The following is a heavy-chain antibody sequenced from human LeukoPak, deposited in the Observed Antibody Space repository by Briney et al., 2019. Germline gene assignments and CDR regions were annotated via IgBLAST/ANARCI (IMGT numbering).Heavy chain of an antibody. CDR2: ISWDSRSA. CDR3: ARDSQDCSASTCYFAY. D-gene: IGHD2-15*01. CDR1: GFTFDDYA. Sequence: GGSLRLSCAASGFTFDDYAMHWVRQSPGKGLQWVSFISWDSRSAYYADSVKGRFAISRDNNKKSVFLQMNSLTAEDTAFYYCARDSQDCSASTCYFAYWGQGTLVTVSA. J-gene: IGHJ4*02. V-gene: IGHV3-43D*03.